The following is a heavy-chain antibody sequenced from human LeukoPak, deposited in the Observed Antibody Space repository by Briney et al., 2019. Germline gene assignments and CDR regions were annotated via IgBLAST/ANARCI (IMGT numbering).Heavy chain of an antibody. D-gene: IGHD1-1*01. CDR2: INHSGST. CDR1: GGSFSGYY. J-gene: IGHJ4*02. CDR3: ARGVATGTTALYYFDY. V-gene: IGHV4-34*01. Sequence: SETLSLTCAVYGGSFSGYYWSWIRQPPGKGLEWIGEINHSGSTNYNPSLKSRVTISVDTSKNQLSLKLSSVTAADTAVYYCARGVATGTTALYYFDYWGQGTLVTVSS.